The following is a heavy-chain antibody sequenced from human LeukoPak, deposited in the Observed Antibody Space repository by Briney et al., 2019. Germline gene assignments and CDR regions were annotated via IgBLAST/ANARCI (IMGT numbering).Heavy chain of an antibody. CDR2: IYSGGST. Sequence: GGSLRLSCAASGFTVSSNYMSWVRQAPGKGLEWVSVIYSGGSTYYADSVKGRFTISRDNSKNMLYLHMNSLRAEDTAVYYCAREPRGYERAFDILGQGTMVTVSS. CDR1: GFTVSSNY. V-gene: IGHV3-53*01. J-gene: IGHJ3*02. D-gene: IGHD5-12*01. CDR3: AREPRGYERAFDI.